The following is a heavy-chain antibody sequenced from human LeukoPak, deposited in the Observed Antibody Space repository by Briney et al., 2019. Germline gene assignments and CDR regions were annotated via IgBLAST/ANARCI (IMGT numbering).Heavy chain of an antibody. CDR1: GFTFSSYG. V-gene: IGHV3-30*18. Sequence: GGSLRLSCAASGFTFSSYGMHWVRQAPGKGLEWVAVISYDGSNKYYADSVKGRFTISRDNSKNTLYLQMNSLRAEDTAVYYCAKDGSLYYYDSSGYFDYWGQGTLVTVSS. J-gene: IGHJ4*02. CDR2: ISYDGSNK. D-gene: IGHD3-22*01. CDR3: AKDGSLYYYDSSGYFDY.